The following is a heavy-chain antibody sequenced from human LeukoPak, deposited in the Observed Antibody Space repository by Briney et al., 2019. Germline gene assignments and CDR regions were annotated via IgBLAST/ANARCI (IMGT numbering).Heavy chain of an antibody. CDR1: GFTFDDYA. CDR3: ATRGYSYALDY. CDR2: ISGDGGST. D-gene: IGHD5-18*01. Sequence: PGGSLRLSCAASGFTFDDYAMHWVRQAPGKGLEWVFLISGDGGSTYYADSVKGRFTISRDNSKNSLYLQMNSLRTEDTALYYCATRGYSYALDYWGQGTLVTVSS. V-gene: IGHV3-43*02. J-gene: IGHJ4*02.